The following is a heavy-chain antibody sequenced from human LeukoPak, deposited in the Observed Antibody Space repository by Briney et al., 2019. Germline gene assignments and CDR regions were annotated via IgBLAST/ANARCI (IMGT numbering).Heavy chain of an antibody. Sequence: SETLSLTCAVYGGSFSGYYWTWIRQPPGKGLEWIGEIIHSGSTSYNPSLKSRVSISADTSKKQFSLNLNSMTAADTAVYYCARGGGSYSRYYYYYMDVWGKGTTVTVSS. V-gene: IGHV4-34*01. D-gene: IGHD1-26*01. CDR1: GGSFSGYY. CDR2: IIHSGST. CDR3: ARGGGSYSRYYYYYMDV. J-gene: IGHJ6*03.